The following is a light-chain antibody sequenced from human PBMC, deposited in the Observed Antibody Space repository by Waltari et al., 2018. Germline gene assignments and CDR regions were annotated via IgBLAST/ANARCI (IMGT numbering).Light chain of an antibody. Sequence: QSVLTQPPSVSGAPGQRVTVSCTGSSSNIGAGYDVHWYQQAPGTAPNLLILANANRPSGVPDRFSGSRSGTSASLAITGLQADDEADYSCQSYDSKLSGYVFGTGTKVIVL. CDR1: SSNIGAGYD. J-gene: IGLJ1*01. CDR3: QSYDSKLSGYV. CDR2: ANA. V-gene: IGLV1-40*01.